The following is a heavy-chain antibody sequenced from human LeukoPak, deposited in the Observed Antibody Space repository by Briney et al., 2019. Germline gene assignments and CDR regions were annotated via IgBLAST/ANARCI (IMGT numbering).Heavy chain of an antibody. CDR3: ARAPSVGATSYFDY. D-gene: IGHD1-26*01. CDR2: IYYRGST. Sequence: PSETLSLTCTVSRGSISSYYWSWLRQPPGKGLEWIGYIYYRGSTNYNPSLESRVTISVDTSKNQFSLKLSSVTAADTAVYYCARAPSVGATSYFDYWGQGTLVTVSS. J-gene: IGHJ4*02. V-gene: IGHV4-59*01. CDR1: RGSISSYY.